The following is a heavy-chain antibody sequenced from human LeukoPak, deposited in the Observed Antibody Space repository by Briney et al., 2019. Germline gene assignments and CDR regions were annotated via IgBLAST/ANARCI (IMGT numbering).Heavy chain of an antibody. J-gene: IGHJ6*02. CDR2: IKQGGSEK. D-gene: IGHD1-1*01. Sequence: GSLRLSCAASGFTFSSYWMSWVRQAPGEGLEWVANIKQGGSEKYYVDSVKGQFTISRDNAKNSLYLQMNSLRAEDTAVYYCARDPTGTTDGMDVWGQGTTVTVSS. CDR1: GFTFSSYW. V-gene: IGHV3-7*01. CDR3: ARDPTGTTDGMDV.